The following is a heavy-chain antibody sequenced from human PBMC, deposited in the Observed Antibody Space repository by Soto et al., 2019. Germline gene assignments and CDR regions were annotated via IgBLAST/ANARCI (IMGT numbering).Heavy chain of an antibody. CDR1: GFTFSSYS. CDR3: ARASLYYDFWSGYW. V-gene: IGHV3-48*01. J-gene: IGHJ4*02. CDR2: ISSSSSTI. D-gene: IGHD3-3*01. Sequence: EVQLVESGGGLVQPGGSLRLSCAASGFTFSSYSMNWVRQAPGKGLEWVSYISSSSSTIYYADSVKGRFTISRDNAKNSLYLQMNSVRAEDTAVYYCARASLYYDFWSGYWWGQGTLVTVSS.